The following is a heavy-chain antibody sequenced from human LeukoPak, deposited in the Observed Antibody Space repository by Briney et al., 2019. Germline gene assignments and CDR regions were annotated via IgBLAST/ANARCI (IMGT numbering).Heavy chain of an antibody. V-gene: IGHV5-51*01. D-gene: IGHD3-10*01. CDR1: GYNFNNNW. J-gene: IGHJ3*01. CDR2: IYPGDSDT. CDR3: TRQHGSGSSSVV. Sequence: GESLKISCRGSGYNFNNNWLGWVRQLPGKGLEWMGIIYPGDSDTRYSPSFEGQVIMSVDKSISTAYLQWSGLKASDTAIYYCTRQHGSGSSSVVWGLGTMVTVSS.